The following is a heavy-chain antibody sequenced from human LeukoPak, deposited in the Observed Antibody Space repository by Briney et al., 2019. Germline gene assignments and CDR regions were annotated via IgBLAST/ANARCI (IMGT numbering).Heavy chain of an antibody. CDR1: GGSISSYY. CDR2: IYYSGST. Sequence: SENLSLTCTVSGGSISSYYWSWIRQPPGKGLEWIGYIYYSGSTNYNPSLKSRVTISVDTSKNQFSLKLSSVTAADTAVYYCAREGEMATINWGQGTLVTVSS. CDR3: AREGEMATIN. D-gene: IGHD5-24*01. J-gene: IGHJ4*02. V-gene: IGHV4-59*01.